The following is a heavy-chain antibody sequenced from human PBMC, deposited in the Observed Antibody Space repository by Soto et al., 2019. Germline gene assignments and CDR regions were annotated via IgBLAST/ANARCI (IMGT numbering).Heavy chain of an antibody. CDR3: ARDGGSWNYYHHGIDV. J-gene: IGHJ6*02. Sequence: SETLSLTCTVSGGSISSYYWSWIRQPPGKGMEWIGHIYYSGSTKYNPSLTGRATISLDTSSSQSSLQLSSVTAADTAVYYCARDGGSWNYYHHGIDVWGQGTMVTVSS. CDR1: GGSISSYY. D-gene: IGHD3-16*01. CDR2: IYYSGST. V-gene: IGHV4-59*01.